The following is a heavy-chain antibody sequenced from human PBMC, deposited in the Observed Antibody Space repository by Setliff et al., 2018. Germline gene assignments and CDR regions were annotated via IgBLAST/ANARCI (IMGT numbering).Heavy chain of an antibody. Sequence: PSETLSLTCTVSGGSIGPHYWSWIRQAPGKGLEWIGHIFYSDTAKYNPSLESRAAISVDSSKNQFSLKLRSVTAVDTAVYYCARDRSTVIRGVTSFFYYYMDVWGGGTTVTVSS. J-gene: IGHJ6*03. D-gene: IGHD3-10*01. CDR1: GGSIGPHY. CDR3: ARDRSTVIRGVTSFFYYYMDV. CDR2: IFYSDTA. V-gene: IGHV4-59*11.